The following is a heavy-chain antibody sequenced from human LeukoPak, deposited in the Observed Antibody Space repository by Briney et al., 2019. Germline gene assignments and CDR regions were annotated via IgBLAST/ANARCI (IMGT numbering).Heavy chain of an antibody. V-gene: IGHV3-21*01. J-gene: IGHJ6*03. D-gene: IGHD7-27*01. Sequence: PGGSLRLPCAASGFTFSSYSMNWVRQAPGKGLEWVSSISSSSSYIYYADSVKGRFTISRDNAKNSLYLQMNSLRAEDTAVYYCARVFFGEELGGYYYYYYMDVWGKGTTVTVSS. CDR3: ARVFFGEELGGYYYYYYMDV. CDR1: GFTFSSYS. CDR2: ISSSSSYI.